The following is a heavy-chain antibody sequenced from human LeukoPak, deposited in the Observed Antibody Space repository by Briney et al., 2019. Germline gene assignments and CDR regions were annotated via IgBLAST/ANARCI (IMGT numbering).Heavy chain of an antibody. CDR3: AGMRYGSGSYYTPGGDYFDY. V-gene: IGHV4-39*01. D-gene: IGHD3-10*01. Sequence: SETLSLTCTVSGGSISSSSYYWGWIRQPPGKGLEWIGSIYYSGSTYYNPSLKSRVTISVDTSKNQFSLKLSSVTAADTAVYYRAGMRYGSGSYYTPGGDYFDYWGQGTLVTVSS. J-gene: IGHJ4*02. CDR2: IYYSGST. CDR1: GGSISSSSYY.